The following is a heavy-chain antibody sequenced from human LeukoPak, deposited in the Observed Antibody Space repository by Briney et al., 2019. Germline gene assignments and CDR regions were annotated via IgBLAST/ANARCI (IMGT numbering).Heavy chain of an antibody. CDR3: AKGSRYSSGWCPFNY. CDR1: GFTFSSYA. D-gene: IGHD6-19*01. CDR2: ISGSGGST. V-gene: IGHV3-23*01. Sequence: GGSLRLSCAASGFTFSSYAMSWVRQAPGKGLEWVSAISGSGGSTYYADSAKGRFTISRDNSKNTLYLQMNSLRAEDTAVYYCAKGSRYSSGWCPFNYWGQGTLVTVSS. J-gene: IGHJ4*02.